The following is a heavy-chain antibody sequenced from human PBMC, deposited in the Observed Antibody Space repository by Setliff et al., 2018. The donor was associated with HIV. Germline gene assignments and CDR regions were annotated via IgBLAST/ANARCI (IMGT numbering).Heavy chain of an antibody. J-gene: IGHJ4*01. CDR2: VYYSGST. D-gene: IGHD3-16*01. Sequence: SETLSLTCTVSGDSISGYYWSWVRQPPGKGLEWIGYVYYSGSTNYNPSLKSRVTLSFDTSKNNFSLNLNSVTATDTAVYYCSRGLKAGGYYFDYWGQGMLVTVSS. CDR1: GDSISGYY. V-gene: IGHV4-59*01. CDR3: SRGLKAGGYYFDY.